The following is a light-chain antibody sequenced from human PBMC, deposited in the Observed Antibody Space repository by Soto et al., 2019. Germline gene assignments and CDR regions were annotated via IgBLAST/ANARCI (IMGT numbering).Light chain of an antibody. CDR3: KQLNSYLT. CDR1: QGISSY. V-gene: IGKV1-9*01. Sequence: DIQLTQSSSFPSASVRDRLTNTCRASQGISSYLAWYQQKPGKAPKLLIYAASTLQSGVPSRFSGSGSGTEFTLTISSLQPDDFATYYRKQLNSYLTFGQGTRLEIK. CDR2: AAS. J-gene: IGKJ5*01.